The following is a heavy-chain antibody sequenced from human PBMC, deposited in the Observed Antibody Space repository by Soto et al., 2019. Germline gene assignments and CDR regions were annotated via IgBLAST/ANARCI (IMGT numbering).Heavy chain of an antibody. J-gene: IGHJ4*02. CDR3: ARVQGGIVVVTAIHPYFDY. CDR2: IWYDGSNN. Sequence: PRGSLRLSCAASGFTFSSYGMHWARQAPGKGMEWVAVIWYDGSNNSYADSVKGRFTLSRDNSKNTLYLQMNSLRAEDTAVYYCARVQGGIVVVTAIHPYFDYWGQGTLVTVSS. CDR1: GFTFSSYG. V-gene: IGHV3-33*01. D-gene: IGHD2-21*02.